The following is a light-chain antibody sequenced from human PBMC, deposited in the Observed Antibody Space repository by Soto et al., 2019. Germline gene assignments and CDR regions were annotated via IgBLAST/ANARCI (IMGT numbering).Light chain of an antibody. CDR3: HLYGDSHMFS. J-gene: IGKJ2*01. CDR2: AAS. CDR1: ESISSSY. V-gene: IGKV3-20*01. Sequence: EIVLTQSPGTLSLSPGEGATLSCRASESISSSYLAWYQQRPGQSPRLLIYAASSRAAGIPDRFSGSGSGADFTLTISRLEPEDFAVYYCHLYGDSHMFSFGQGTKLQIK.